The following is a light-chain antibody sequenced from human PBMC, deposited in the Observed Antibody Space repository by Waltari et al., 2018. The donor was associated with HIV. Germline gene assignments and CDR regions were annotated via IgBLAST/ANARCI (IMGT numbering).Light chain of an antibody. V-gene: IGLV3-19*01. J-gene: IGLJ2*01. CDR1: SLRSYY. CDR2: GKN. Sequence: SSELTQDPAVSVALGQTVRITCQGDSLRSYYASWYQQKPGQAPVLVISGKNTRPSGSPDRFSASSSRTTASLTISGAQAEDEADYYCNSRDTSGNHQVFGGGTTLTVL. CDR3: NSRDTSGNHQV.